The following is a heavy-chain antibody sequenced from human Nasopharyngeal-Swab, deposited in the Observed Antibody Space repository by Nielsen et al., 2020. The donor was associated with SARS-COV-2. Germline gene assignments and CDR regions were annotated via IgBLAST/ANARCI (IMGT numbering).Heavy chain of an antibody. CDR3: AKVGSHYYYYMDV. CDR2: ISWNRGSI. Sequence: GGSLRLSCAASGLTFADYAMQWVRHAPGKGLEWVSGISWNRGSIGYEDSVKGRFTISRDNAKNTLYLQMNSLRAEDTELYYCAKVGSHYYYYMDVWGKGTPVTVSS. D-gene: IGHD6-19*01. CDR1: GLTFADYA. J-gene: IGHJ6*03. V-gene: IGHV3-9*01.